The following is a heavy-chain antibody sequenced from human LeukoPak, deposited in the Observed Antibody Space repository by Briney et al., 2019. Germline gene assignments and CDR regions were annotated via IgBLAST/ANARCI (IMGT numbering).Heavy chain of an antibody. V-gene: IGHV4-30-2*01. CDR2: IYHSGST. Sequence: SETLSLTCTVSGGSISSGGYYWSWIRQPPGKGLEWIGYIYHSGSTYYNPSLKSRVTISVDRSKNQLSLKLNFVTAADTAVYYCARDRGGYTYSHDYWGQGTLVTVSS. D-gene: IGHD5-18*01. CDR3: ARDRGGYTYSHDY. CDR1: GGSISSGGYY. J-gene: IGHJ4*02.